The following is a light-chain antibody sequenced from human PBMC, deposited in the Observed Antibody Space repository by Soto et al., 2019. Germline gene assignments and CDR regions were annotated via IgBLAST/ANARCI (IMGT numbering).Light chain of an antibody. V-gene: IGKV1-5*01. Sequence: VGDIVTIPCRDSQSLNNYFAWYQQKPGNAPNLRIYDASSLQSGVPSRFSGSGFGTEFTLTISSLQPGDSATYYCQQYSSRSTFGQGTKVDIK. J-gene: IGKJ1*01. CDR1: QSLNNY. CDR2: DAS. CDR3: QQYSSRST.